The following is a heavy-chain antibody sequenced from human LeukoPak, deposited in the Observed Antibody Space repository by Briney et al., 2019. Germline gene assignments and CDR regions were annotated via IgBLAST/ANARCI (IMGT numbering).Heavy chain of an antibody. J-gene: IGHJ4*02. D-gene: IGHD6-13*01. CDR2: INSDGSGT. CDR3: VRDSSKWYYDF. CDR1: GFTFSTYW. V-gene: IGHV3-74*01. Sequence: GGSLRLSCAASGFTFSTYWIHWVRHAPGKGLVWVSRINSDGSGTSYADSVKGRFTISRDNAKNTLYLQMNSLRVEDTAAYYCVRDSSKWYYDFWGQGSLVTVSS.